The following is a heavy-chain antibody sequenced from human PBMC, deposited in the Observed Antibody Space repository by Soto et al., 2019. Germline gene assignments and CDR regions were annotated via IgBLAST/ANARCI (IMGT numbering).Heavy chain of an antibody. CDR2: TYYRSKWYN. CDR1: GDSVSSNSAA. Sequence: PSQTLSLTCAISGDSVSSNSAAWNWIRQSPSRGLEWLGRTYYRSKWYNDYAVSVKSRITINPDTSKNKFSLQLNSVTPEDTAVYYCARVDGAYDFWSGYSFFGHYYYMDVWGKGTTVTVSS. D-gene: IGHD3-3*01. V-gene: IGHV6-1*01. CDR3: ARVDGAYDFWSGYSFFGHYYYMDV. J-gene: IGHJ6*03.